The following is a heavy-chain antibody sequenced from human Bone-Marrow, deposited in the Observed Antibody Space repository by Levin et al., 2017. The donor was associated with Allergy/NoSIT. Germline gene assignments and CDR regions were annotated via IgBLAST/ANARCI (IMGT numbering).Heavy chain of an antibody. CDR1: DHNFKDST. CDR3: NALILEADV. V-gene: IGHV3-73*01. J-gene: IGHJ6*02. CDR2: IRSQAKTYAT. Sequence: GESLKISCTVSDHNFKDSTIHWVRQASGKGLEWVGHIRSQAKTYATAYAASVEGRFTISRDDAKNTAYLQMHNLKIDDTAVYYCNALILEADVWGQGTTVTVSS. D-gene: IGHD2-21*01.